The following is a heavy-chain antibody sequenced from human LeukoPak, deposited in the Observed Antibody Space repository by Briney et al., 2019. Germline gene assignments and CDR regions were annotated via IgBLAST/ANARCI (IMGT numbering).Heavy chain of an antibody. CDR2: VHYIGST. Sequence: PLETLSLTRTDSDGSINSYYWSWIRQSPGPEREWIGYVHYIGSTNYTPSHKRRVTISVDTSKKQVSLKLNSVTAVDTAVYYCARATGTTRNAFDIWGQGTMVTVSS. CDR3: ARATGTTRNAFDI. CDR1: DGSINSYY. J-gene: IGHJ3*02. V-gene: IGHV4-59*01. D-gene: IGHD1-7*01.